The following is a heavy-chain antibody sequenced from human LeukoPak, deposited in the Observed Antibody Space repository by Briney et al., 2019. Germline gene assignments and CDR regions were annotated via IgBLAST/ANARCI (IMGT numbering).Heavy chain of an antibody. CDR1: GFTVSSNY. Sequence: GGSLRLSCAASGFTVSSNYMSWVRQAPGKGLEWVSVIYSGGSTYYADSVKGRFTISRDNSKNTLYLQMNSLRAEDTALYYCAKDMGSYYVFDYWGQGTLVTVSS. V-gene: IGHV3-53*01. CDR3: AKDMGSYYVFDY. J-gene: IGHJ4*02. CDR2: IYSGGST. D-gene: IGHD1-26*01.